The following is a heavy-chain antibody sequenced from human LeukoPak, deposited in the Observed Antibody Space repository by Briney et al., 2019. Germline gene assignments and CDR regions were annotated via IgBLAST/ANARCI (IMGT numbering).Heavy chain of an antibody. CDR2: ISYDGSNK. J-gene: IGHJ2*01. CDR1: GYTFTSYY. V-gene: IGHV3-30-3*01. CDR3: ARDADGHLDL. Sequence: SCKASGYTFTSYYMHWVRQAPGKGLEWVAVISYDGSNKYYADSVKGRFTISRDNAKNSVHLQMNSLRAEDTAVYYCARDADGHLDLWGLGTLVTVSS. D-gene: IGHD5-24*01.